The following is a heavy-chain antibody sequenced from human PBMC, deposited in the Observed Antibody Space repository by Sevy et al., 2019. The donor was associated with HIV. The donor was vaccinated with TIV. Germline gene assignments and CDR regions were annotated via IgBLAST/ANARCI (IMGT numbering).Heavy chain of an antibody. V-gene: IGHV3-30*18. J-gene: IGHJ6*02. Sequence: GGSLRLSCIGSGFSFSYYGIHWVRQSPGKGLDWVALISHDGINEYYANSVKGRFTISRDNSKNTVYLEMNSLRNEDTTIYFCANAYSGSYSHSYLYALDVWGQGTTVTVSS. CDR3: ANAYSGSYSHSYLYALDV. D-gene: IGHD1-26*01. CDR1: GFSFSYYG. CDR2: ISHDGINE.